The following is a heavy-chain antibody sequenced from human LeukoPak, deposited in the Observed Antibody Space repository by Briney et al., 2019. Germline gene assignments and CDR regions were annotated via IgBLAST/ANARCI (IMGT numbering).Heavy chain of an antibody. CDR2: ISAYNSNT. CDR3: ARDRSSSSTLIDAFDI. D-gene: IGHD6-6*01. J-gene: IGHJ3*02. CDR1: GYTFTSYG. V-gene: IGHV1-18*01. Sequence: ASVKVSCKASGYTFTSYGISWVRQAPGQGLEWMGWISAYNSNTNYAQKLQGRVTMTTDTSTSTAYMELRSLRSDDTAVYYCARDRSSSSTLIDAFDIWGQGTMVTVSS.